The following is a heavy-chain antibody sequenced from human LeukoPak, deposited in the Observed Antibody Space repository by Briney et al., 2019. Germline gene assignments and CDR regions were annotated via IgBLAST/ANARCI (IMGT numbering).Heavy chain of an antibody. CDR2: ISSTSLYM. Sequence: PGGSLRLSCAASGFTFSSYAMNWVRQAPGKGLEWVSYISSTSLYMYYPDSVKGRFTISRDNAKNSLYLQMDSLRAEDTAIYYCARSPPYQMPLDHWGRGTLVTVSS. J-gene: IGHJ4*02. CDR3: ARSPPYQMPLDH. D-gene: IGHD2-2*01. V-gene: IGHV3-21*06. CDR1: GFTFSSYA.